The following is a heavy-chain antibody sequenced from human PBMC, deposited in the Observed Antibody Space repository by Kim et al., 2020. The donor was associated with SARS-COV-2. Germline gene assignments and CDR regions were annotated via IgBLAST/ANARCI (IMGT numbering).Heavy chain of an antibody. J-gene: IGHJ6*02. V-gene: IGHV3-7*01. CDR1: GFTFSYYW. CDR3: ARGDYSYGMDV. CDR2: IKEGGTEK. Sequence: GVSLRLSCAASGFTFSYYWMNWVRQAPGKGPEWVATIKEGGTEKYYVDSVEGRFTISRDNAKSSLFLQMNGLRAEDTAVYYCARGDYSYGMDVWGQGTTVTVSS.